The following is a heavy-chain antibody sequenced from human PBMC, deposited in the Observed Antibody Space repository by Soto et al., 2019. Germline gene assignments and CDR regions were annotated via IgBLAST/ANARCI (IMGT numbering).Heavy chain of an antibody. D-gene: IGHD5-18*01. CDR1: GYTFTSYA. V-gene: IGHV1-3*01. Sequence: QVQLVQSGAEAKKPGASVKVSCKASGYTFTSYAMNWVRQAPGQRLEWMGWINAGNGNTKYSQKFQGRVTITRDTSASTYYMELSSLRSDDTAVYYCARGQGYNYGNTWGQGTLVTVSS. J-gene: IGHJ5*02. CDR2: INAGNGNT. CDR3: ARGQGYNYGNT.